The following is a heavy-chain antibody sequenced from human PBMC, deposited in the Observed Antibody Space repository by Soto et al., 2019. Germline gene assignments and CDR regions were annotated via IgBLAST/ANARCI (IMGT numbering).Heavy chain of an antibody. CDR1: GFTFSSYG. J-gene: IGHJ3*02. CDR2: IWYDGSNK. V-gene: IGHV3-33*01. CDR3: ARSYRIVGADDAFDI. D-gene: IGHD1-26*01. Sequence: GGPLRLSCAASGFTFSSYGMHWVRQAPGKGLEWVAVIWYDGSNKYYADSVKGRFTISRDNSKNTLYLQMNSLRAEDTAVYYWARSYRIVGADDAFDIWGQGTMVTVSS.